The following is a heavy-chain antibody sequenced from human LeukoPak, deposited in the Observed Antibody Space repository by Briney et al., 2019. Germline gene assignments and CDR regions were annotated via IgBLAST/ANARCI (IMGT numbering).Heavy chain of an antibody. CDR1: VDSVSSKSVA. Sequence: SQTLSLTRAISVDSVSSKSVAWNWIRQSPSRGLEWLGRTYYRSKWYNEYAVSVKSRITINPDTSKNQFSLQLNSVTPEDTAVYYCAHASGYFDYWGQGTLVTVSP. V-gene: IGHV6-1*01. D-gene: IGHD2-15*01. CDR3: AHASGYFDY. CDR2: TYYRSKWYN. J-gene: IGHJ4*02.